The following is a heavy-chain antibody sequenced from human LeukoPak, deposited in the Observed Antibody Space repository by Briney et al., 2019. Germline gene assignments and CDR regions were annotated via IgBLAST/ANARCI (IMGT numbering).Heavy chain of an antibody. Sequence: GGSLRLSCAASGFTFSGSAMSWVRQAPGEGLEWVSLISYSGANSYYTDSVRGRFTISRDNSKDTLFLQMNSLRAEDTAVYYCARDLWDIVVVVAAATWGEFDPWGQGTLVTVSS. CDR1: GFTFSGSA. V-gene: IGHV3-23*01. CDR2: ISYSGANS. J-gene: IGHJ5*02. CDR3: ARDLWDIVVVVAAATWGEFDP. D-gene: IGHD2-15*01.